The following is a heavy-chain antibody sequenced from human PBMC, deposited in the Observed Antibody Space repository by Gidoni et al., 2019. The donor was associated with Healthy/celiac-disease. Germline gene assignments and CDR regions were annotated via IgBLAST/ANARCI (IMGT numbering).Heavy chain of an antibody. CDR1: GFTFSDYY. V-gene: IGHV3-11*05. D-gene: IGHD1-26*01. CDR3: ARDSSVGAFYYYYGMDV. J-gene: IGHJ6*02. CDR2: ISSSSSYT. Sequence: QVQLVESGVGLVKPGGALRLSCAASGFTFSDYYMSWIRQAPGKGLDVVSYISSSSSYTNYADSVKGRFTISRDNAKNSLYLQMNSLRAEDTAVYYCARDSSVGAFYYYYGMDVWGQGTTVTVSS.